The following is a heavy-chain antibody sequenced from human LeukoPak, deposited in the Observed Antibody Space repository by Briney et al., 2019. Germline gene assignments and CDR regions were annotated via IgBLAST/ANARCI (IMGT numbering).Heavy chain of an antibody. Sequence: PSETLSLTCTVSGFSFSRGSKYWAWLRQAAGQELESSVRISTSGNTNYNPSIKSQVSISRHTSKNQFSLNLNFVTAADTAIYYCARDRAGDSFDIWGQGTLVTVSS. CDR3: ARDRAGDSFDI. CDR1: GFSFSRGSKY. D-gene: IGHD7-27*01. V-gene: IGHV4-61*02. J-gene: IGHJ3*02. CDR2: ISTSGNT.